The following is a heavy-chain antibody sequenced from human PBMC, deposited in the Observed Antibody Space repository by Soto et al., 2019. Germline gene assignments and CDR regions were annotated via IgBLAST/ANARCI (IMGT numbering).Heavy chain of an antibody. CDR3: ARDRNWVGLVTFASGFDP. D-gene: IGHD3-3*01. CDR2: IYYSGST. CDR1: GGSISSGGYY. Sequence: SETLSLTCTVSGGSISSGGYYWSWIRQHPGKGLEWIGYIYYSGSTYYNPSLKSRVTISVDTSKNQFSLKLSSVTAADTAVYYCARDRNWVGLVTFASGFDPWGQGTLVTVSS. V-gene: IGHV4-31*03. J-gene: IGHJ5*02.